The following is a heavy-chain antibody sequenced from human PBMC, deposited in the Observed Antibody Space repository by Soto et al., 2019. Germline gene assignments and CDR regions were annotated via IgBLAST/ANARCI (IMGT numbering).Heavy chain of an antibody. CDR3: ARSAPPIDY. Sequence: ASVKVSCKASGYTFTSYAMHWVRQAPGQRLEWMGWINAGNGNTKQSQKFQGRVAITRDTSASTAYMELSSLRSEDTAVYYCARSAPPIDYWGQGTLVTVS. CDR1: GYTFTSYA. V-gene: IGHV1-3*01. CDR2: INAGNGNT. J-gene: IGHJ4*02.